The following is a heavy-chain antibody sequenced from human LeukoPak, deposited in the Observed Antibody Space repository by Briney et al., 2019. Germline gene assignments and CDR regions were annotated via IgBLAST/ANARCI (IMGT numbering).Heavy chain of an antibody. J-gene: IGHJ3*02. Sequence: ASVKVSCKASGYTFTSYGISWVRQAPGQGLEWMGWISAYNGNTNYAQKLQGRVTMTTDTSTSTAYMELRSLRSDDTAVYYCARGTFSKYSSGWYQDLRGAFDIWGQGTMVTVSS. CDR3: ARGTFSKYSSGWYQDLRGAFDI. D-gene: IGHD6-19*01. CDR2: ISAYNGNT. V-gene: IGHV1-18*01. CDR1: GYTFTSYG.